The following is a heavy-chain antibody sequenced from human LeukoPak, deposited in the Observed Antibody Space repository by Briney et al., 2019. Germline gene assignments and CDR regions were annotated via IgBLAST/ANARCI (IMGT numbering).Heavy chain of an antibody. J-gene: IGHJ6*03. D-gene: IGHD2-2*01. CDR3: ARAPPQYCSSTSCYGYYYYYMDV. CDR1: GGTFSSYA. Sequence: ASVKVSCKASGGTFSSYAISWVRQAPGQGLEWMGGIIPIFGTANYAQKFQGRVTITTDESTSTAYMELSSLRSEDTAVYYCARAPPQYCSSTSCYGYYYYYMDVWGKGTMVTVSS. V-gene: IGHV1-69*05. CDR2: IIPIFGTA.